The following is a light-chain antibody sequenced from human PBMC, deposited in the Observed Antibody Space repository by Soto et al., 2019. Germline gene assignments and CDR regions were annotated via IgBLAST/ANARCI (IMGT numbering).Light chain of an antibody. Sequence: EIVLTQSPGTLSLSPGDRVTLSCTASQSGFSTYLPWLQLRPGQAPRLPIYAASIRTTGIPGRFRGSGSGTNFTLTIRTLEPEDFAVYYCHQYGNSPWTLGQETQVQVK. CDR3: HQYGNSPWT. CDR1: QSGFSTY. V-gene: IGKV3-20*01. CDR2: AAS. J-gene: IGKJ1*01.